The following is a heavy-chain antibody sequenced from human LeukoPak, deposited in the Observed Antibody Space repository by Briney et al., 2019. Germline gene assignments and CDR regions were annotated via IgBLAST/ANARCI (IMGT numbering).Heavy chain of an antibody. CDR1: GGSISSYY. J-gene: IGHJ3*02. CDR2: IYYSGST. Sequence: SETLSLTCTVSGGSISSYYWSWIRQPPGKGLEWIGYIYYSGSTNYNPSLKSRVTISVDTSKNQFSLKLSSVTAADTAVYYCARVFYYDSSGEVAFDIWGQGTPVTVSS. D-gene: IGHD3-22*01. CDR3: ARVFYYDSSGEVAFDI. V-gene: IGHV4-59*01.